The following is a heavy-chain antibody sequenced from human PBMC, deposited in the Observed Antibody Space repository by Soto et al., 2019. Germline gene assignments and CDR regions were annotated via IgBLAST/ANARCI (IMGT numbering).Heavy chain of an antibody. V-gene: IGHV1-46*01. Sequence: ASVKVSCKASGYSFTSYHMHWVRQAPGQGLEWMGVINPSGGSTSYAQKFQGRVTITRDTSASTAYMELSSLRSEDMAVYYCARAVSLSPSFDIWGQGTMVTVSS. CDR3: ARAVSLSPSFDI. CDR2: INPSGGST. CDR1: GYSFTSYH. J-gene: IGHJ3*02.